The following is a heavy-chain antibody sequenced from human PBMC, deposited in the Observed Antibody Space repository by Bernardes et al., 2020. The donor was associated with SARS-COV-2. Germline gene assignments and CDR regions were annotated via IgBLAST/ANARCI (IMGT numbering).Heavy chain of an antibody. V-gene: IGHV3-21*06. J-gene: IGHJ4*02. CDR2: ISGAGMYI. CDR3: ARDVAGKEGF. Sequence: GSLRLSCVASGFTFSNYLFSWFRQAPGKGLEWVSSISGAGMYIYYADSVKGRFTISRDNAKSTLFLQMNSLRAEDTAVYFCARDVAGKEGFWGQGTLVTVSA. D-gene: IGHD2-15*01. CDR1: GFTFSNYL.